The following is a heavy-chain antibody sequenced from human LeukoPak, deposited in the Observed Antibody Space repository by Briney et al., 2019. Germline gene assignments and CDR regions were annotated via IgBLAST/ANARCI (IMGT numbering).Heavy chain of an antibody. D-gene: IGHD5-18*01. Sequence: GGSLRLSCAASGFTFSSYAMSWVRQAPGKGLEWVSAIGGSGGSTYYADSVKGRFTISRDNSKNTLYLQMNSLRAEDTAVYYCAKDAGYSYGYESDYWGQGTLVTVSP. CDR1: GFTFSSYA. J-gene: IGHJ4*02. CDR2: IGGSGGST. V-gene: IGHV3-23*01. CDR3: AKDAGYSYGYESDY.